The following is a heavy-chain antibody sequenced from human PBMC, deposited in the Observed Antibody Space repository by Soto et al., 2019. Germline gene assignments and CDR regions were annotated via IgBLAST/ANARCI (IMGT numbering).Heavy chain of an antibody. CDR2: FDPEDGET. J-gene: IGHJ3*02. CDR1: GYTLTELS. V-gene: IGHV1-24*01. Sequence: QVQVVQSGAEVKKPGASVKVYCKVSGYTLTELSMHWVRQAPGKGLEWMGGFDPEDGETIYAQKFQGRVTMTEDTSTDTAYMELSSLRSEDTAVYYCATGIAVAGSDAFDIWGQRTMVTVSS. D-gene: IGHD6-19*01. CDR3: ATGIAVAGSDAFDI.